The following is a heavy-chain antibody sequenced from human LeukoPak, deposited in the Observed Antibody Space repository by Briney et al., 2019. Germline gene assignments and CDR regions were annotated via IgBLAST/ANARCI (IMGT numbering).Heavy chain of an antibody. Sequence: GGSLRLSCAASGFTFSSYAMHWVRQAPGKGLEWVAVISYDGSHKYYADSVKGRFTISRDNSKNTMYLQMNSLRAEDTAVYYCARDCGGSCYSKWGQGTLVTVSS. CDR1: GFTFSSYA. CDR3: ARDCGGSCYSK. V-gene: IGHV3-30*04. D-gene: IGHD2-15*01. CDR2: ISYDGSHK. J-gene: IGHJ4*02.